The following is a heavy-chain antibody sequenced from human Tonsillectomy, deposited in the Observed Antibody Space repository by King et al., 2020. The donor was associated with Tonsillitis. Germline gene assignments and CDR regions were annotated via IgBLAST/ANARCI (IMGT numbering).Heavy chain of an antibody. V-gene: IGHV3-30*18. J-gene: IGHJ4*02. D-gene: IGHD2-15*01. Sequence: VQLVESGGGVVQPGRSLRLSCAASGFTFSSYGMHWVRQAPGKGLVWVAVISYDGSNKYYADSVKGRFTISRDNSKNTLYLQMNSLRAEDTAVYYCAKERRRGYCSGGSCYGVDYWGQGTLVTVSS. CDR3: AKERRRGYCSGGSCYGVDY. CDR2: ISYDGSNK. CDR1: GFTFSSYG.